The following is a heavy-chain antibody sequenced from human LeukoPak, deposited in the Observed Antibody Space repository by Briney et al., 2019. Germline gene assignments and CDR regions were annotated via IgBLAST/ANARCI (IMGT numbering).Heavy chain of an antibody. CDR1: GFTFSGYL. D-gene: IGHD3-22*01. J-gene: IGHJ4*02. Sequence: PGGSLSLTYAASGFTFSGYLMHWVRQAPGKGLVWVSRINSDGSSTIYADSVKGRFTISRDNAKNTLYLQMNSLRAEDTAVYYCARDGYYDSRGYAPYLDYWGQGTLVSLSS. CDR3: ARDGYYDSRGYAPYLDY. CDR2: INSDGSST. V-gene: IGHV3-74*01.